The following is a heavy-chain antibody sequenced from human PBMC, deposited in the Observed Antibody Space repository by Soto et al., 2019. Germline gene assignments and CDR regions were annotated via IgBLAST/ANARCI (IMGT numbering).Heavy chain of an antibody. D-gene: IGHD6-13*01. CDR2: ISYSGAT. J-gene: IGHJ4*02. CDR1: GASISGYH. CDR3: ARAFAIAWYTYYFDY. V-gene: IGHV4-59*08. Sequence: QVQLQESGPGLVKPSETLSLTCTVSGASISGYHWSWIRQFPGKGLECLGYISYSGATNYNPSLKSRLTMSIDTSKNQFSLQLNSVTAADTAVYYCARAFAIAWYTYYFDYWGQGPLVTVSS.